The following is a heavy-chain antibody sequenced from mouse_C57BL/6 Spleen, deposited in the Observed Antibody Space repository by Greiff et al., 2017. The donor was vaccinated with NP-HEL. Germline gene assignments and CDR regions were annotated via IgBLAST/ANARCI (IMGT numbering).Heavy chain of an antibody. V-gene: IGHV5-9*01. J-gene: IGHJ2*01. Sequence: EVQGVESGGGLVKPGGSLKLSCPASGFTFSSYTMSWVRQTPEKRLEWVATISGGGGNTYYPDSVKGRFTISRDNAKNTMYLQRRSLRSEDTALYYCARDYCGSSPYFDYWGQGTTLTVSS. CDR2: ISGGGGNT. CDR3: ARDYCGSSPYFDY. CDR1: GFTFSSYT. D-gene: IGHD1-1*01.